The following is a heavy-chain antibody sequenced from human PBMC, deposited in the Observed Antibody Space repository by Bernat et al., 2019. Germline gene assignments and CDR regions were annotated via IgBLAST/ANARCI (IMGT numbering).Heavy chain of an antibody. V-gene: IGHV3-23*04. CDR3: AKFRGQLIRNYYMNV. CDR1: GFTFGTFA. D-gene: IGHD2-21*01. Sequence: EVRLVESGGDLVHPGGSLRLSCAASGFTFGTFALSEVRQAPGKGLEWVSAMTGGGTTYYADSVKGRVITSRDNSNNMLFMQMNSLTAEDTAVYYCAKFRGQLIRNYYMNVWGEGTTVTVS. J-gene: IGHJ6*03. CDR2: MTGGGTT.